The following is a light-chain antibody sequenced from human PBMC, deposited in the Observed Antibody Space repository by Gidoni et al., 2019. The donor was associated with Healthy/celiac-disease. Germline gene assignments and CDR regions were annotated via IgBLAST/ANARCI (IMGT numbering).Light chain of an antibody. J-gene: IGKJ2*01. Sequence: EIVLTQSPATLSLSPGARATLSCRASQSVSSYLAWYQQKPGQAPRLLIYDASNRATGSPASFSCSVSVTDFTLPIISLEPDDFSVYYCPHRSNWPPNTFVQGTKLEIQ. V-gene: IGKV3-11*01. CDR1: QSVSSY. CDR2: DAS. CDR3: PHRSNWPPNT.